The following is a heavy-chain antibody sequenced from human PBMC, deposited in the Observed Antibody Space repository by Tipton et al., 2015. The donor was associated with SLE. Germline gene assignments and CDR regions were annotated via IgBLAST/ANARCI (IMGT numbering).Heavy chain of an antibody. Sequence: QSGAEVKKPGSSVKVSCKASGGTFSSYAISWVRQAPGQGLEWMGGIIPIFGTANYAQKLQGRVTMTTDTSTSTAYMELRSLRSDDTAVYYCARDRAPSPVAGFPFDIWGQGTMVTVSS. V-gene: IGHV1-69*05. J-gene: IGHJ3*02. CDR3: ARDRAPSPVAGFPFDI. CDR2: IIPIFGTA. CDR1: GGTFSSYA. D-gene: IGHD6-19*01.